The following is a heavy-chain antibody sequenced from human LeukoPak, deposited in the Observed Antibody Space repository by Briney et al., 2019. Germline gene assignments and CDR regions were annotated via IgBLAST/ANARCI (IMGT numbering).Heavy chain of an antibody. CDR1: GFTFSSYA. CDR3: AKDDDWLRFEH. CDR2: ITCSGSTK. J-gene: IGHJ4*02. D-gene: IGHD5-12*01. V-gene: IGHV3-23*01. Sequence: GGSLRLSCTASGFTFSSYAMHWVRQAPGKGLEWVTRITCSGSTKYYADSVKGRFTISRDNSNHMLYLQMNSLIAEDTAIYYCAKDDDWLRFEHWGRGTPVSVSS.